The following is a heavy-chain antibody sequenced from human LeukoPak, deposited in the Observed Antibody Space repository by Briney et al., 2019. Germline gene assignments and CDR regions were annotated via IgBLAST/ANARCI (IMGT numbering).Heavy chain of an antibody. J-gene: IGHJ3*02. V-gene: IGHV3-66*01. CDR1: GFTVSSNY. Sequence: PGGSLRLSCAASGFTVSSNYMSWVRQAPGEGLEWVSIIYSGGSTYYADSVKGRFTISRDNSKNTLYLQMNILRAEDTVVYYCARDYYFDRAFDIWGQGTMVAVSS. CDR3: ARDYYFDRAFDI. D-gene: IGHD3-22*01. CDR2: IYSGGST.